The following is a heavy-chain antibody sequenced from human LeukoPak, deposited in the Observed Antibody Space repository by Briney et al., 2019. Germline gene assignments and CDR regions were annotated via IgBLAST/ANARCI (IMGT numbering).Heavy chain of an antibody. CDR3: ARDSGSYYFTFDY. J-gene: IGHJ4*02. V-gene: IGHV3-33*01. D-gene: IGHD1-26*01. Sequence: GGSLRLSCAASGFTFSSYGMHWVRQAPGKGLEWVAVIWYDGSNKYYADSVKGRFTISRDNSKNTLYLRMNSLRAEDTAVYYCARDSGSYYFTFDYWGQGTLVTVSS. CDR1: GFTFSSYG. CDR2: IWYDGSNK.